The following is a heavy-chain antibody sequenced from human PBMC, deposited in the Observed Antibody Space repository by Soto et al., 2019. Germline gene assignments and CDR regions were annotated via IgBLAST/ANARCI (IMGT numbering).Heavy chain of an antibody. CDR1: GGTFSSYA. J-gene: IGHJ5*02. Sequence: QVQLVQSGAEVKKPGSSVKVSCKASGGTFSSYAISWVRQAPGQGLEWMGEIIPIFGTANYAQKFQGRVTITADESTSKAYMELSSLRSEDTAVYYCARDRGPSSGYYPYWFDPWGQGNLVTVSS. CDR3: ARDRGPSSGYYPYWFDP. V-gene: IGHV1-69*12. CDR2: IIPIFGTA. D-gene: IGHD3-22*01.